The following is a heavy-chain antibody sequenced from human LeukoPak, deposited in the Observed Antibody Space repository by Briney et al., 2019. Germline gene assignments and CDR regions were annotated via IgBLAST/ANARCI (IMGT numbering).Heavy chain of an antibody. V-gene: IGHV4-30-2*01. J-gene: IGHJ5*02. CDR1: GGSISSGGYS. CDR2: IYHSGST. Sequence: PSETLSLTCAVSGGSISSGGYSWSWIRQPPGKGPEWIGYIYHSGSTYYNPSLKSRVTISVDGSKNQFSLKLSSVTAADTAVYYCARWGFIAAAGTEWFDPWGQGTLVTVSS. D-gene: IGHD6-13*01. CDR3: ARWGFIAAAGTEWFDP.